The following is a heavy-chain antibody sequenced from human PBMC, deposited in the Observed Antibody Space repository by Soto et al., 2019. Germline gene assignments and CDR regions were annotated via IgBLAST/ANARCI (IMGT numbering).Heavy chain of an antibody. D-gene: IGHD3-10*01. V-gene: IGHV4-39*01. CDR1: GGSISSVSYY. CDR3: ARHRRNYYGSGSYYFDY. Sequence: SETLSLTCTVSGGSISSVSYYWGWIRQPPGKGLEWIGSIYYSGSTYYNPSLKSRVTISVDTSKNQFSLKLSSVTAADTAVYYCARHRRNYYGSGSYYFDYWGQGTLVTVSS. CDR2: IYYSGST. J-gene: IGHJ4*02.